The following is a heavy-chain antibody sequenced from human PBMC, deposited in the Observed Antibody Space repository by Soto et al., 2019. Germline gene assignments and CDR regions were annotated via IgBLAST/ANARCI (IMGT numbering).Heavy chain of an antibody. Sequence: GASVKVSCKASGYSFIDYKINWVRQAPGQGLEWMGWIDPKRGDTSYAQKFQGRVTMTRDTSISTVYMELSRLRSDDTAVYYCVRDGQYSSGWLNVGSWFDPWGQGALVTVSS. CDR2: IDPKRGDT. CDR1: GYSFIDYK. J-gene: IGHJ5*02. V-gene: IGHV1-2*02. D-gene: IGHD6-19*01. CDR3: VRDGQYSSGWLNVGSWFDP.